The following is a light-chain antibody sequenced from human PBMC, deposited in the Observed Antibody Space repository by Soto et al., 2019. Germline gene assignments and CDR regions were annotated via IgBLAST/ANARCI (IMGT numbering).Light chain of an antibody. Sequence: QLVLTQSPAASASLGASVKLTCTVSSGYSSYAIAWHQQQPEKGPRYLMKLNSDGSHSKGDGIPDRFSGSSSGAERYLTISSLQSEDEGDYYCQTWGTGIAVFGGGTQLTVL. CDR3: QTWGTGIAV. J-gene: IGLJ7*01. CDR1: SGYSSYA. CDR2: LNSDGSH. V-gene: IGLV4-69*01.